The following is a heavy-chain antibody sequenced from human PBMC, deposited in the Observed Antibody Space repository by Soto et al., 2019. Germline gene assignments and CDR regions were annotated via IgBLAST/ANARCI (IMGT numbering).Heavy chain of an antibody. D-gene: IGHD6-19*01. Sequence: SETLSLTCAVYGGSFSGYYWSWIRRPPGKGLEWIGDINHSGSTNYNPSLKSRVTISVDTPKNQFSLKLSSVTAADTAVYYCARLSTSGWYDYWGQGTLVTVSS. CDR3: ARLSTSGWYDY. J-gene: IGHJ4*02. CDR2: INHSGST. CDR1: GGSFSGYY. V-gene: IGHV4-34*01.